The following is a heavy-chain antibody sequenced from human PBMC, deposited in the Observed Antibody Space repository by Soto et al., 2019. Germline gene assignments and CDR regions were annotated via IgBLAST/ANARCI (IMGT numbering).Heavy chain of an antibody. D-gene: IGHD3-22*01. V-gene: IGHV1-3*01. CDR2: INVGNGNT. CDR1: GYIFTTYA. CDR3: AYDSSGYLDY. Sequence: GGSVKVSCKASGYIFTTYAMHWVRQAPGQRLEWMGWINVGNGNTKYSQKFQGRVTITRDTSASTAHMELSSLRSEDTAVYYCAYDSSGYLDYWGQGTLVTVSS. J-gene: IGHJ4*02.